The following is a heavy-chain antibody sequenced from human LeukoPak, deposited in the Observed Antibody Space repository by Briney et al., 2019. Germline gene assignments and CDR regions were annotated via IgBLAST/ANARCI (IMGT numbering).Heavy chain of an antibody. CDR1: GGSISSYY. CDR2: IYTSGST. V-gene: IGHV4-4*09. Sequence: SETLSLTCTVSGGSISSYYWGWIRQPPGKGLEWIGYIYTSGSTNYNPSLKSRVTISVDTSKNQFSLKLSSVTAADTAVYYCARFSGSVVAPFDYWGQGTLVTVSS. D-gene: IGHD5-12*01. CDR3: ARFSGSVVAPFDY. J-gene: IGHJ4*02.